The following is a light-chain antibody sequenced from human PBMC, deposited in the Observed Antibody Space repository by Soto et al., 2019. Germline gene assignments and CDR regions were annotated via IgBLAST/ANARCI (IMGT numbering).Light chain of an antibody. J-gene: IGLJ3*02. CDR3: CSYAGTYTQWV. Sequence: QSVLTQPRSVSGSPGQSVTISCTGTSSDVGGYNYVSWYQQHPGKAPKLVIYDVSKRPSGVPDRFSSSKSGNTASLTVSGLQAEDEADYSCCSYAGTYTQWVFGGGTKLTVL. CDR2: DVS. CDR1: SSDVGGYNY. V-gene: IGLV2-11*01.